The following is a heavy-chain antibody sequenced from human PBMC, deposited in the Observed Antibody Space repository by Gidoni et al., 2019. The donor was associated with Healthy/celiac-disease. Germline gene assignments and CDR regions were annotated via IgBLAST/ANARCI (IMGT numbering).Heavy chain of an antibody. CDR3: ARGLTTLNYGGNSDY. CDR1: GFPFSDYY. D-gene: IGHD4-17*01. V-gene: IGHV3-11*01. Sequence: QVQLVESGGVLVKPGGSLRLSCAASGFPFSDYYMSWIRQAPGKGLEWVSYISSSGSPIYYADAVKGRFTISRDSAKNSLYLQMNSLRVEDTAVYYCARGLTTLNYGGNSDYWGQGTLVTVSS. CDR2: ISSSGSPI. J-gene: IGHJ4*02.